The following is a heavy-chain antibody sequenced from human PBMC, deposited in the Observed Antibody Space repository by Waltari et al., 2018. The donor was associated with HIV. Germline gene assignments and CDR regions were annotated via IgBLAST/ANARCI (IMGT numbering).Heavy chain of an antibody. CDR1: GFTFRSYA. Sequence: QVHLVESGGGVVQPGRSLRLSCAASGFTFRSYAIHWVRPAPGKGLEWVALISYDGSNKYYADSVKGRFTISRDNSKNTLYLQMNSLRAEDTSVYYCARDTGYCSFGSCSYNWLDPWGQGTLVSVSS. V-gene: IGHV3-30*01. J-gene: IGHJ5*02. D-gene: IGHD2-15*01. CDR2: ISYDGSNK. CDR3: ARDTGYCSFGSCSYNWLDP.